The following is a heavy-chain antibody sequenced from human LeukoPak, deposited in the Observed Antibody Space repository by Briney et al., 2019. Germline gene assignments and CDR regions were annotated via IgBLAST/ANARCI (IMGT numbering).Heavy chain of an antibody. CDR2: IGGSGSRR. CDR1: GFTFSSYA. D-gene: IGHD5-18*01. J-gene: IGHJ4*02. V-gene: IGHV3-23*01. CDR3: AKPVLWDVDTAMVPLLFDY. Sequence: GGSLRLSCAASGFTFSSYAMSWVRQAPGKGLEWVSAIGGSGSRRYHADSVKGRFTISRDNSRNTLYLQMNSLRAEDTAVYYCAKPVLWDVDTAMVPLLFDYWGQGTLVTVSS.